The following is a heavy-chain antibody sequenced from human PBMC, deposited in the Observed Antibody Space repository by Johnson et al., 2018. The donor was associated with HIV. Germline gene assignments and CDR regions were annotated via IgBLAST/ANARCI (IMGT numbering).Heavy chain of an antibody. V-gene: IGHV3-33*06. CDR3: AKDRTNWGYDAFDL. J-gene: IGHJ3*01. Sequence: QVQLVESGGGVVQPGKSLRLSCAASGFTFSYYGMHWVRQAPGKGLEWVAVIWYDGSDKYYAASVKGRFTIFRDNSENTLYLQMNRRSAEATAVDYCAKDRTNWGYDAFDLWGQGTMVTVSS. CDR2: IWYDGSDK. CDR1: GFTFSYYG. D-gene: IGHD3-16*01.